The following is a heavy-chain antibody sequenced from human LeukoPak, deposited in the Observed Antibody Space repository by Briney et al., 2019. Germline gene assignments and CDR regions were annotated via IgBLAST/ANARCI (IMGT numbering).Heavy chain of an antibody. CDR1: GFTFDDYG. CDR2: INWNGGRT. V-gene: IGHV3-20*04. J-gene: IGHJ4*02. CDR3: ARDQGLGYYDSSGYTHFDY. D-gene: IGHD3-22*01. Sequence: GGSLRLSCAASGFTFDDYGMSWVRQAPGKGLEWVSGINWNGGRTVYADSVKGRFTISRDNAKNSLYLQMNSLRAEDTALYYCARDQGLGYYDSSGYTHFDYWGQGTLVTVSS.